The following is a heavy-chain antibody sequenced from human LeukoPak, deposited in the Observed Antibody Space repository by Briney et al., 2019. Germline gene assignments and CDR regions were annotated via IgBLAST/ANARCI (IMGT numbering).Heavy chain of an antibody. D-gene: IGHD1-14*01. CDR2: INPSGGST. Sequence: ASVKVSSKASGYTFSNYYTHWVRQAPGQRLEWMGLINPSGGSTKYAPESEGRVSLSADEYTSTVYMELSSLRSDDTAVYYCARGPPLTYDHTPEGYYHYYMDVWGEGTTVTISS. CDR1: GYTFSNYY. V-gene: IGHV1-46*01. CDR3: ARGPPLTYDHTPEGYYHYYMDV. J-gene: IGHJ6*03.